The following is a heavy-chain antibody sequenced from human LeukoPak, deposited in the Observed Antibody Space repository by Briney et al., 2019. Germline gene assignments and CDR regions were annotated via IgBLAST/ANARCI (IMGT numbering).Heavy chain of an antibody. V-gene: IGHV3-7*01. CDR1: GFSCSSRW. CDR2: ISEDGRRR. Sequence: GGYLRRSGVASGFSCSSRWMSWVRQAPGKGLEWVAHISEDGRRRDYVDSLRGRFTISRDNAKDSLFLELNSLRDEDTAVYYCARDWGWAFDPWGQGTLVTVFS. D-gene: IGHD3-16*01. CDR3: ARDWGWAFDP. J-gene: IGHJ5*02.